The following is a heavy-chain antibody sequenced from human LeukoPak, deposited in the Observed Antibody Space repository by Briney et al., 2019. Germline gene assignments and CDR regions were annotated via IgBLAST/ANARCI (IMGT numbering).Heavy chain of an antibody. J-gene: IGHJ4*02. Sequence: PGGSLRLSCAASGFTFSSYSMNWVRQAPGKGLEWASSISSSSSYIYYADSVKGRFTISRDNAKNSLYLQMNSLRAEDTAVYYCAREERRRSSGWQPWGRTELYYFDYWGQGTLVTVSS. CDR3: AREERRRSSGWQPWGRTELYYFDY. D-gene: IGHD6-19*01. CDR2: ISSSSSYI. V-gene: IGHV3-21*01. CDR1: GFTFSSYS.